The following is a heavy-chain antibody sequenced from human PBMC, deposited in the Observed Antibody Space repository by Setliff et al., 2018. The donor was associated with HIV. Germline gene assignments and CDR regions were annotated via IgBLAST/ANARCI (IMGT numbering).Heavy chain of an antibody. CDR3: ARHKTHDYDGNSVYFDF. CDR1: GYSISNTGHY. Sequence: PSETLSLTCVVSGYSISNTGHYWGWIRQPPGKGLEWIGSIYHTGDTYDNPSLKNRVTISRDTSKDRFSLNLRSVTAADTAIYYCARHKTHDYDGNSVYFDFWGQGILVTVS. V-gene: IGHV4-38-2*01. CDR2: IYHTGDT. J-gene: IGHJ4*02. D-gene: IGHD4-17*01.